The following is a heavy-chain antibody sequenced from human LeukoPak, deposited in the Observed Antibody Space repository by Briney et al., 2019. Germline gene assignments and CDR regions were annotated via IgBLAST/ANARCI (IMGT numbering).Heavy chain of an antibody. V-gene: IGHV4-59*08. CDR1: GGSISSYY. D-gene: IGHD3-22*01. Sequence: SETLSLTCTVSGGSISSYYWSWIRQPPGKGLEWIGYIYYSGSTNYNPSLKSRVTISVDTSKNQFSLKLSSVTAADTAVYYCARGTVEDDSSLYYFDYWGQGTLVTVSS. CDR3: ARGTVEDDSSLYYFDY. J-gene: IGHJ4*02. CDR2: IYYSGST.